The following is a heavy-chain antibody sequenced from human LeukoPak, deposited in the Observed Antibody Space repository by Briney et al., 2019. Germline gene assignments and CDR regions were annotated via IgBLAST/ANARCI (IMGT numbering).Heavy chain of an antibody. V-gene: IGHV3-7*05. J-gene: IGHJ4*02. CDR2: IKQDESEK. CDR3: ARVGSGRSGDY. CDR1: GFTFSIYW. Sequence: GGSLRLSCAASGFTFSIYWMSWVRQAPGKGLEWVANIKQDESEKYFVDSVKGRFTISRDSAKNSLYLQMNSLRAEDTAVYYRARVGSGRSGDYWGQGTLVTVSS. D-gene: IGHD6-19*01.